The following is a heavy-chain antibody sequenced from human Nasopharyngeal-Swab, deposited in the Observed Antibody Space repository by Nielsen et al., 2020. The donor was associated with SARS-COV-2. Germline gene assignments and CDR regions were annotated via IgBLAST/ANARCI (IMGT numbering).Heavy chain of an antibody. D-gene: IGHD6-19*01. CDR3: ARGGYSSGWVVY. V-gene: IGHV4-38-2*02. CDR1: GYSISSGYY. CDR2: IYHSGST. J-gene: IGHJ4*02. Sequence: SETLSLTCTVSGYSISSGYYWGWTRQPPGKGLEWSGSIYHSGSTYYNPSLKSRVTISVDTSKNQFSLKLSSVTAADTAVYYCARGGYSSGWVVYWGQGTLVTVSS.